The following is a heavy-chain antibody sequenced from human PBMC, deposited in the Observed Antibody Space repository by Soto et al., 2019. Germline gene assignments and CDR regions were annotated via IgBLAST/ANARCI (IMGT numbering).Heavy chain of an antibody. Sequence: QVQLQESGPGLVKPSETLSLTCTVSGGSISSYYWSWIRQPPGKGLEWIGYIYYSGSTNYNPSLKSRVTISVDTSKNQFSLKLSSVTAADTAVYYCARAGSYYDILTPDYWGQETLVTVSS. CDR1: GGSISSYY. J-gene: IGHJ4*02. CDR2: IYYSGST. CDR3: ARAGSYYDILTPDY. V-gene: IGHV4-59*01. D-gene: IGHD3-9*01.